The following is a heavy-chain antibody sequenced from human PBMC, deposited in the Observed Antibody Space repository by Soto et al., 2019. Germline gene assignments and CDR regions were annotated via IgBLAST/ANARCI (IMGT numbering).Heavy chain of an antibody. D-gene: IGHD6-6*01. Sequence: QVQLQESGPGLVKPSQTLSLTCTVSGRSIRNSGYYYSWSRKHPGKGLEWIGFIYYTGSVHYTPSLKSRVIMTIDKSNNQFSMRLSSLTAADTAVYYCARAISSSSWIDYWGQGNMVTVSS. CDR3: ARAISSSSWIDY. CDR2: IYYTGSV. V-gene: IGHV4-31*03. CDR1: GRSIRNSGYY. J-gene: IGHJ4*02.